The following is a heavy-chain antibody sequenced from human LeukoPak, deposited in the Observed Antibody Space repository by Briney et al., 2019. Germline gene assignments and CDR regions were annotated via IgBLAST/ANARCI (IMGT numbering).Heavy chain of an antibody. CDR3: ATGIVSPLMVYASEYFDC. Sequence: GASVKVSCKAAGYTFTSYGISWVRQAPGQGLEWMGWISAYNGNTNYAQKLQGRVTMTTDTSTSTDYMELRSLRSDDTAVYYCATGIVSPLMVYASEYFDCWGQGTLVTVSS. V-gene: IGHV1-18*01. CDR1: GYTFTSYG. D-gene: IGHD2-8*01. CDR2: ISAYNGNT. J-gene: IGHJ4*02.